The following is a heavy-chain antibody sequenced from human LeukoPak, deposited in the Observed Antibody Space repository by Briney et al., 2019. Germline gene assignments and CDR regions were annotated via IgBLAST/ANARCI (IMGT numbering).Heavy chain of an antibody. J-gene: IGHJ6*03. CDR3: ARHKDYYYSYMDV. CDR2: IYYSGST. V-gene: IGHV4-39*01. CDR1: GGSISSSSYY. Sequence: SETLSLTCIVSGGSISSSSYYWGWIRQPPGKGLEWIGNIYYSGSTYYNPSLTSRVTISVDTSKNQFSLKLSSVTAADTAVYYCARHKDYYYSYMDVWGKGTTVTISS.